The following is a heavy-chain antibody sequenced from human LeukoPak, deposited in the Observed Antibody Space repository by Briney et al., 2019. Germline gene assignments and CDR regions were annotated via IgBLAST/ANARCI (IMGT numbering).Heavy chain of an antibody. J-gene: IGHJ4*02. CDR2: INNDGDST. Sequence: GGSLRLSCAASGFSFNSYAMSWVRQAPGKGLEWVSAINNDGDSTYSADSVKGRFTVSRDNSKNTLYLQMNSLRAEDTAVYYCARGPSVLRYFDWLFPFDYWGQGTLVTVSS. CDR1: GFSFNSYA. CDR3: ARGPSVLRYFDWLFPFDY. D-gene: IGHD3-9*01. V-gene: IGHV3-23*01.